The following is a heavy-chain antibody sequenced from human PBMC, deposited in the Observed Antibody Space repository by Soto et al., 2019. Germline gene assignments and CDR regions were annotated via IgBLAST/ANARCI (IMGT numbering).Heavy chain of an antibody. CDR2: ISYDGSNK. J-gene: IGHJ4*02. CDR3: ARTIVKSSGWYDFDY. V-gene: IGHV3-30*03. Sequence: GGSLRLSCAASGFTFSSYGMHWVRQAPGKGLEWVAVISYDGSNKYYADSVKGRFTISRDNSKNTLYLQMNSLRAEDTAVYYCARTIVKSSGWYDFDYWGQRTLVTVSS. D-gene: IGHD6-19*01. CDR1: GFTFSSYG.